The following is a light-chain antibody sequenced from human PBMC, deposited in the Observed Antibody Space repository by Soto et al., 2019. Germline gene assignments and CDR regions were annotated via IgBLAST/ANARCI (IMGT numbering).Light chain of an antibody. Sequence: QSVLTQSPSASGTPGQTVTISCSGSSGTNYVYWYQQLPRTAPKLLIYRNNQRPSGVPDRFSGSKSGTSASLAISGLRSEDEADYYCAAWDDSLSGFYVFGTGTKLTVL. CDR1: SGTNY. CDR2: RNN. J-gene: IGLJ1*01. V-gene: IGLV1-47*01. CDR3: AAWDDSLSGFYV.